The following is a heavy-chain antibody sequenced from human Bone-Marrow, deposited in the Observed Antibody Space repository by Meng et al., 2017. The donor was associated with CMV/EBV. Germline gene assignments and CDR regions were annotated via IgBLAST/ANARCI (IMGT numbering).Heavy chain of an antibody. D-gene: IGHD6-6*01. J-gene: IGHJ4*02. CDR1: GFTFDDYA. Sequence: SLKISCAASGFTFDDYAMHWVRQAPGKGLEWVSGISWNSGSIGYADSVKGRFTISRDNAKNSLYLQMNSLRAEDTALYYCAKDIGWVLAARPDYWGQGTLVTVSS. CDR3: AKDIGWVLAARPDY. V-gene: IGHV3-9*01. CDR2: ISWNSGSI.